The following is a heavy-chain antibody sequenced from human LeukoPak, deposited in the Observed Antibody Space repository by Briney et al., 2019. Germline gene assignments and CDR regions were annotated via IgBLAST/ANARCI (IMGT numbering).Heavy chain of an antibody. CDR3: ARVLTYFYGSGTYPASRYYFDY. D-gene: IGHD3-10*01. Sequence: SETLSLTCTVSGASISNTSWSWIRQPPWKGLEWIGYIDHSGSTNYNPSLKSRVTISLAKSKNQLSLKLSSVTAADTAVFYCARVLTYFYGSGTYPASRYYFDYWGQGTLAIVSS. V-gene: IGHV4-59*01. CDR2: IDHSGST. J-gene: IGHJ4*02. CDR1: GASISNTS.